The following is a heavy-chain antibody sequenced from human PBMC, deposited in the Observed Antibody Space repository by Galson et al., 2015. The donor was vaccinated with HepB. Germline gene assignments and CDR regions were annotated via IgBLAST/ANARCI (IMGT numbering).Heavy chain of an antibody. J-gene: IGHJ6*03. V-gene: IGHV1-3*01. Sequence: SVKVSCKASGYTFTSYAMHWVRKAPGQRLEWMGWINAGNGNTKYSQKFQGRVTITRDTSASTAYMEQSSLRSEDTAVYYCASGRRYCSSTSCYYTDGWGKGTTGTVSS. CDR1: GYTFTSYA. CDR3: ASGRRYCSSTSCYYTDG. CDR2: INAGNGNT. D-gene: IGHD2-2*01.